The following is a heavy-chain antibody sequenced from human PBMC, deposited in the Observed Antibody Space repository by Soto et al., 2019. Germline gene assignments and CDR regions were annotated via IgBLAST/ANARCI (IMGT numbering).Heavy chain of an antibody. CDR1: GFTFDYYA. CDR2: ISWDGGST. Sequence: GGSLRLSCAASGFTFDYYAMHWVRQSPGKGLEWVSLISWDGGSTYYADSVKGRFTISRDNSKNSLYLQMNSLRAEDTALYYCAKDIGRPRIPKYNWFDPWGQGTLVTVSS. V-gene: IGHV3-43D*04. J-gene: IGHJ5*02. CDR3: AKDIGRPRIPKYNWFDP. D-gene: IGHD2-21*01.